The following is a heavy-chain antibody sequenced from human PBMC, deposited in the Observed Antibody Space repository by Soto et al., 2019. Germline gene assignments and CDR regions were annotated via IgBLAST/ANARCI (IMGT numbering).Heavy chain of an antibody. CDR2: IYPGDSDT. D-gene: IGHD6-13*01. J-gene: IGHJ4*02. Sequence: GESLKISCKGSGYSFTSYWIGWVRQMPGKGLEWMGIIYPGDSDTRYSPSFQGQVTISADKSISTAYLQWSSLKASDTAMYYCESLDGRAAADPGIDYWGQGTLVTVSS. CDR3: ESLDGRAAADPGIDY. CDR1: GYSFTSYW. V-gene: IGHV5-51*01.